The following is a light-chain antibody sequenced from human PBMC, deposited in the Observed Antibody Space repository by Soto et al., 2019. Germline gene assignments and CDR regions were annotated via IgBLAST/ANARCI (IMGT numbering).Light chain of an antibody. CDR1: SSDVGNSNG. CDR2: DVT. J-gene: IGLJ1*01. Sequence: QSVLTQPPSVSGSPGQSVAISCTGTSSDVGNSNGVSWYQQAPGTAPKLMIYDVTNRPSGVPDRFSGSKSGNTTSLTISGLQAEDEADYYCSSYTSSSTYVFGTGTKVNVL. CDR3: SSYTSSSTYV. V-gene: IGLV2-18*02.